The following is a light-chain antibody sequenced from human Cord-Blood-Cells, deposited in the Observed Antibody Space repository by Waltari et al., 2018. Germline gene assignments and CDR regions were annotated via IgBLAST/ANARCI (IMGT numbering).Light chain of an antibody. CDR1: SSDVGGYND. CDR3: SSYTSSSTWV. Sequence: QSALTQPASVSGSPGQSITISCTGTSSDVGGYNDVSWYHQHPGKAPKLMIYDVSKRPSGVSNRFSGSKSGNTASLTISGLQAEDEADYYCSSYTSSSTWVFGGGTKLTVL. V-gene: IGLV2-14*01. CDR2: DVS. J-gene: IGLJ3*02.